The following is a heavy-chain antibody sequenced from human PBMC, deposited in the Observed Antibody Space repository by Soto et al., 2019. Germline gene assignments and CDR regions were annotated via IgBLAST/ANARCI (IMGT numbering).Heavy chain of an antibody. D-gene: IGHD3-22*01. J-gene: IGHJ4*02. V-gene: IGHV3-33*01. CDR3: ARGDSTGNPDY. CDR2: IWYDGSNK. CDR1: GFTFSSYG. Sequence: VQLVESGGGVVQPGRSLRLSCAASGFTFSSYGMHWVRQAPGKGLEWVAVIWYDGSNKYYADSVKGRFTISRDNSKNTLYLQMNSLRAEDTAVYYCARGDSTGNPDYWGQGTLVTVSS.